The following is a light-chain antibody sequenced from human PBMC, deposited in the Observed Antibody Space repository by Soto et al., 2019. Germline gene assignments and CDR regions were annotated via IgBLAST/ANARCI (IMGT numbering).Light chain of an antibody. J-gene: IGKJ4*01. V-gene: IGKV3-20*01. CDR3: QQYASSPLT. CDR2: GAS. CDR1: QSVRSNY. Sequence: EIGLTQSPGTLSLSSGERATLSCRASQSVRSNYLAWYQQKPGQAPRLLIYGASSRATGIPDRFGGSGSGTDFTLTISRLEPEDCAVYYCQQYASSPLTFGGGTKVEIK.